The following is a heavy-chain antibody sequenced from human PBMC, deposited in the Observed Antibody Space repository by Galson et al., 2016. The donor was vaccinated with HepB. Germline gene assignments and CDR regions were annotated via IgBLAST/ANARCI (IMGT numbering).Heavy chain of an antibody. J-gene: IGHJ6*02. D-gene: IGHD6-19*01. V-gene: IGHV4-61*01. Sequence: ETLSLTCTVSGGSVNSGSHYWSWIRQPPGKTLEWIGYVYHSGTPNYNPPLKSRLTVSVDTSKNQFSLTLTSVTAADTAVYYCARARDTSSGWYLYYYYGMDVWGQGTTVTVSS. CDR1: GGSVNSGSHY. CDR3: ARARDTSSGWYLYYYYGMDV. CDR2: VYHSGTP.